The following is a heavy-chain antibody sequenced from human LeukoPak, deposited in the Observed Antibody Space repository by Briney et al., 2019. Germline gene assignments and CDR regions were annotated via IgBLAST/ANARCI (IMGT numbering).Heavy chain of an antibody. Sequence: ASVKVSCKVSGYTLTELSMHWVRHAPGKGLEWMGGFDPEDGETIYAQKFQGRVTMTEDTSTDTAYMELSSLRSEDTAVYYCATGSRSLRYFDWLLAVYWGQGTLVTVSS. J-gene: IGHJ4*02. CDR2: FDPEDGET. D-gene: IGHD3-9*01. V-gene: IGHV1-24*01. CDR3: ATGSRSLRYFDWLLAVY. CDR1: GYTLTELS.